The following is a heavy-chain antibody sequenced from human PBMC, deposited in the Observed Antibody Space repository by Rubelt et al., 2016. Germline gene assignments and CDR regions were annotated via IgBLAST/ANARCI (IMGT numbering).Heavy chain of an antibody. D-gene: IGHD1-26*01. J-gene: IGHJ6*02. V-gene: IGHV4-34*01. CDR3: AGGIVGATRSSYYGMDV. Sequence: QVQLQQWGAGLLKPSETLSLTCAVYGGSFSGYYWSWIRQPPGKGLEWIGEINHSGSTNYNPSLKSRVTISVDTSKNQFPLKRSAGTAADTGGYDCAGGIVGATRSSYYGMDVWGQGTTVSVS. CDR2: INHSGST. CDR1: GGSFSGYY.